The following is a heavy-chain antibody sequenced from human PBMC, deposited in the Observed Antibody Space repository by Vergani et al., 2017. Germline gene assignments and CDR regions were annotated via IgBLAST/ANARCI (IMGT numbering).Heavy chain of an antibody. Sequence: QVQLQESGPGLVKPSETLSLTCTVSGGSVSSGSYYWSWIRQPPGKGLEWIGDIYYSGSTNYNPSLKSRVTRSVDTSKNQCSLKLSSGTAADTAVYYGARTLDYYDSSGWGFDYWGQGTLVTVSS. V-gene: IGHV4-61*01. CDR1: GGSVSSGSYY. D-gene: IGHD3-22*01. J-gene: IGHJ4*02. CDR2: IYYSGST. CDR3: ARTLDYYDSSGWGFDY.